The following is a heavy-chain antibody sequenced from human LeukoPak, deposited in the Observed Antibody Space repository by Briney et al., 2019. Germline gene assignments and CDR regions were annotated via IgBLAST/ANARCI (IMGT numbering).Heavy chain of an antibody. Sequence: ASVKVSCKASGYTFTGYYLHWVRQAPGQGLDWMGWINPNSGGTTYAQNLKGRVTMTWDMSISTAHMELSRLRSDDTAVYYCAREWELLRKYLYHWGQGTPVTVSS. D-gene: IGHD1-26*01. CDR3: AREWELLRKYLYH. CDR2: INPNSGGT. V-gene: IGHV1-2*02. J-gene: IGHJ1*01. CDR1: GYTFTGYY.